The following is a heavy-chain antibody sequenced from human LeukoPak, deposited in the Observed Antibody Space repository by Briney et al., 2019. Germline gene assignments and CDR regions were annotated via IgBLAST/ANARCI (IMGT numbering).Heavy chain of an antibody. Sequence: SETLSLTCTVSGGSISSYYWSWIRQPPGKGLEWIGYIYYSGSTNYNPSLKSRVTISVDTSKNQFSLKLSSVTAADTAVYYCARDRGSSSWYSDNWFAGLRDGSYSNWFDPWSQGTLVTVSS. D-gene: IGHD6-13*01. J-gene: IGHJ5*02. V-gene: IGHV4-59*01. CDR1: GGSISSYY. CDR2: IYYSGST. CDR3: ARDRGSSSWYSDNWFAGLRDGSYSNWFDP.